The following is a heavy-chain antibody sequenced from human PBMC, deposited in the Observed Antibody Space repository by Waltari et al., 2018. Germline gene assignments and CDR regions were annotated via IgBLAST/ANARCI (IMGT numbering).Heavy chain of an antibody. CDR3: ARVGAAAAHVQH. CDR2: IYYSGST. CDR1: GGSISSSSYY. D-gene: IGHD6-13*01. Sequence: QLQLQESGPGLVKPSETLSLTCTVSGGSISSSSYYWGWIRQPPGKGLEGIGSIYYSGSTYYNPSLKSRVTISVDTSKNQFSLKLSSVTAADTAVYYCARVGAAAAHVQHWGQGTLVTVS. V-gene: IGHV4-39*07. J-gene: IGHJ1*01.